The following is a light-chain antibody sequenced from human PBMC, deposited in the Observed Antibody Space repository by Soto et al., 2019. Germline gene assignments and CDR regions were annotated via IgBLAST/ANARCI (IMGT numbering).Light chain of an antibody. CDR1: SGHSSYA. V-gene: IGLV4-69*01. CDR3: QTWGTGIQGYVE. J-gene: IGLJ2*01. CDR2: LNSDGSH. Sequence: QLVLTQSPSASASLGASVKLTCTLSSGHSSYAIAWHQQQPEKGPRYLMKLNSDGSHSKGDGIPDRFSGSSSGAERYLTISSLQSEDEADYYCQTWGTGIQGYVEFGGGTKLTVL.